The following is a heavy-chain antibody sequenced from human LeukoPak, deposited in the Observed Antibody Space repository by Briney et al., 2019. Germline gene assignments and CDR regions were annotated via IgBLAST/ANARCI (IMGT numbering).Heavy chain of an antibody. Sequence: PSETLSLTCTVSGGSISSSSYYWGWIRQPPGKGLEWIGSIYHSGSTYYNPSLKSRVTISVDTSKNQFSLKLSSVTAADTAVYYCARVKEDAFDIWGQGTMVTVSS. V-gene: IGHV4-39*07. CDR1: GGSISSSSYY. J-gene: IGHJ3*02. CDR3: ARVKEDAFDI. CDR2: IYHSGST.